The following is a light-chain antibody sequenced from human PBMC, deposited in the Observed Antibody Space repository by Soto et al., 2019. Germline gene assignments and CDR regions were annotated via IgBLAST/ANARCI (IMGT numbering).Light chain of an antibody. Sequence: EIVMTQSPATLSVSPWERATLSCMASQSVSSYLAWYQQKPGQAPRLLIYDASNRATGIPARFSGSGSGTDFTLTISGLEPADLGVYYCQQRHNWPITFGQGTRLEIK. CDR3: QQRHNWPIT. CDR2: DAS. V-gene: IGKV3-11*01. J-gene: IGKJ5*01. CDR1: QSVSSY.